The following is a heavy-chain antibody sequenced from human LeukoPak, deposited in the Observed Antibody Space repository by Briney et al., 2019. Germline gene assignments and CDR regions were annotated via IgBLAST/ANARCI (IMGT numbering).Heavy chain of an antibody. J-gene: IGHJ4*02. CDR3: ATKQWLAPPPDS. CDR1: GFTFSKYW. Sequence: GGSLRLSCAASGFTFSKYWMLWVRQAPGKGLESVSRINTDGTVTTYADSVKGRFTVSRDNADNTMFLQMNSVRVEDTAVYYCATKQWLAPPPDSWGQGTPVTVSS. CDR2: INTDGTVT. V-gene: IGHV3-74*01. D-gene: IGHD6-19*01.